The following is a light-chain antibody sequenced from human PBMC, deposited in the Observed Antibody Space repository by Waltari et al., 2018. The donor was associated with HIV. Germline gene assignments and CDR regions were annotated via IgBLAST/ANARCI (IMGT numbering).Light chain of an antibody. CDR3: ATWDDSLNGWV. CDR1: RSTIGSHH. V-gene: IGLV1-44*01. J-gene: IGLJ3*02. Sequence: QSVLTQSPSASGTPGQRVSISCSGSRSTIGSHHVSWYQPVPGTAPKVFIYNNDDRPSGVPDRFSGSKSGTSASLAISGLQSEDEADYYCATWDDSLNGWVFGGGTKVTVL. CDR2: NND.